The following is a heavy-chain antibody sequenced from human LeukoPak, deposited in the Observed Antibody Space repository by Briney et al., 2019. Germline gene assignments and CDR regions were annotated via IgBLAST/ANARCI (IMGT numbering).Heavy chain of an antibody. D-gene: IGHD5-24*01. CDR1: GFTFSSYA. CDR3: ARVMATISQDYFDF. J-gene: IGHJ4*02. Sequence: GGSLRLSCAASGFTFSSYAMHWVRQAPGKRLEWVAVISHDGSNKYYADSVKGRFTISRDNSKNTLFLQMNSLRAEDTAVYYCARVMATISQDYFDFWGQGTLVTVSS. V-gene: IGHV3-30*04. CDR2: ISHDGSNK.